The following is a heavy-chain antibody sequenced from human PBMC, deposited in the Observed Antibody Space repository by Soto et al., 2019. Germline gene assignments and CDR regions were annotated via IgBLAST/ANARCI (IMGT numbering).Heavy chain of an antibody. J-gene: IGHJ3*01. CDR3: ARGLKIRHDAFDL. CDR1: GFSVSNNY. CDR2: IYSDGST. D-gene: IGHD3-22*01. Sequence: GGSLRLSCAPSGFSVSNNYMNWVRQAPGKGLEWVSIIYSDGSTYYADYVKGRFTISRDSSKNTLYLQMDSLRAEDTAVYFCARGLKIRHDAFDLWGPGTMVTVSS. V-gene: IGHV3-53*01.